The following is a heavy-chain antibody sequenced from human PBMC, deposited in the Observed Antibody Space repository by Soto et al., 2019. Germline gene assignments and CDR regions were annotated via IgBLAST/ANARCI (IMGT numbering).Heavy chain of an antibody. D-gene: IGHD1-1*01. CDR2: IIPIFGTA. J-gene: IGHJ4*02. CDR1: GGTFSSYA. CDR3: ARVERKEYYFDY. V-gene: IGHV1-69*13. Sequence: GASVKVSCKASGGTFSSYAISWVRQAPGQGLEWMGGIIPIFGTANYAQKFQGRVTITADESTSTAYMELSSLRSEDTAVYYCARVERKEYYFDYWGQGTLVTV.